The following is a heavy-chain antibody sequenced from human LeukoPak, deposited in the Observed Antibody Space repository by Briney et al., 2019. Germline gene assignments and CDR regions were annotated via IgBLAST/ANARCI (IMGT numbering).Heavy chain of an antibody. CDR1: GYSFTSYW. CDR2: IYPGDSGT. D-gene: IGHD3-10*01. J-gene: IGHJ5*02. CDR3: ARQRFTMRAYAGNWFDP. Sequence: GESLKTSCKGSGYSFTSYWIGWVRQMPGKGLEWMGIIYPGDSGTRYNPSFQDQVTISADKSISTAYLQWSSLKASDTAMYYCARQRFTMRAYAGNWFDPWGQGTLVTVSS. V-gene: IGHV5-51*01.